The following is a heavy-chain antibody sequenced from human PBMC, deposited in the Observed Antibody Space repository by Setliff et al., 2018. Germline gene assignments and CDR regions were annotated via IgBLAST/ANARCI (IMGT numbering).Heavy chain of an antibody. D-gene: IGHD1-1*01. CDR3: ARDRKLLRENWNYHDYGMDV. CDR2: FDPEDGET. Sequence: ASVKVSCKVSGYTLTELSMHWVRQAPGKGLEWMGGFDPEDGETIYAQKFQGRVTMTEDTSTDTAYMELSSLRSEDTAVYYCARDRKLLRENWNYHDYGMDVWGQGTTVTVSS. CDR1: GYTLTELS. J-gene: IGHJ6*02. V-gene: IGHV1-24*01.